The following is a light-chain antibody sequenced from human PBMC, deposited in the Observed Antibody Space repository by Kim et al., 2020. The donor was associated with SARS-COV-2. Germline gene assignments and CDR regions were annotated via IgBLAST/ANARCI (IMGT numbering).Light chain of an antibody. Sequence: SYELTQPPSVSVSPGQTARITCSGDALPKQYAYWFQQKPGQAPVLVIYKDSERPSGIPERFSGSSSGTAVTLTISGVQAEDEADYYCQSVDSNGNNGVIFGGGTQLTVL. CDR1: ALPKQY. V-gene: IGLV3-25*03. CDR3: QSVDSNGNNGVI. CDR2: KDS. J-gene: IGLJ2*01.